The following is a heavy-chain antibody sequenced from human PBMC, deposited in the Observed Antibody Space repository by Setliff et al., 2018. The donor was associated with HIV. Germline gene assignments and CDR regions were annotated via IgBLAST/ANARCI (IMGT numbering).Heavy chain of an antibody. V-gene: IGHV3-7*03. D-gene: IGHD3-16*01. CDR1: GLIFSSYW. CDR3: TRDGGEY. CDR2: IKQDGSEK. J-gene: IGHJ4*02. Sequence: HPGGSLRLSCAASGLIFSSYWMSWVRQAPGKGLEWVANIKQDGSEKYYVDSVKGRFTISRDNAENSVYLQMNGLRVDDTALYYCTRDGGEYWGEGTLVTVSS.